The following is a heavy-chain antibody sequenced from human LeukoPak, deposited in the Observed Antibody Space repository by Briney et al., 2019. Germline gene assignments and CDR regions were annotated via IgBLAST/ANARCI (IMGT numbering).Heavy chain of an antibody. V-gene: IGHV1-58*02. CDR1: GFTFSNSA. CDR3: AADVIYESD. Sequence: SVKVPCKASGFTFSNSAMQWVRQARGQRLEWIGWIVVGSGNTNYAQKFQERVTITRDMSTSTAYMELSSLRSEDTAIYYCAADVIYESDWGQGTLVTVSS. J-gene: IGHJ4*02. D-gene: IGHD2/OR15-2a*01. CDR2: IVVGSGNT.